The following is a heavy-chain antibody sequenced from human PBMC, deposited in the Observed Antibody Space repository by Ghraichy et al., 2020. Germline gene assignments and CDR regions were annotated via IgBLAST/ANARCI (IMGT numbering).Heavy chain of an antibody. CDR1: RASIYSGNW. CDR3: ARVLYGFVFDS. Sequence: SETLSLTCTVSRASIYSGNWWSWVRQSPGKGLEWIGEIYYNGSTNYSASLKGRVLMSVNTSKNQFSLKVNSMTAADTAVYYCARVLYGFVFDSWGRDPGHRLL. J-gene: IGHJ4*03. V-gene: IGHV4-4*02. CDR2: IYYNGST. D-gene: IGHD2/OR15-2a*01.